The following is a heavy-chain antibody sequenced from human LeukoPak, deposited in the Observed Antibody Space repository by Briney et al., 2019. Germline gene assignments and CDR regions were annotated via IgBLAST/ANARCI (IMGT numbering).Heavy chain of an antibody. J-gene: IGHJ6*02. Sequence: PSETLSLTCTVSGGSISSGGYYWSWIRQHPGKGLEWIGYIYYSGSTYYNPSLKSRVTISVDTSKNQFSLKLSSVTAADTAVYYCARERSIDDRYYYYYGMDVWGQGTTVTVSS. CDR2: IYYSGST. CDR1: GGSISSGGYY. D-gene: IGHD1-1*01. CDR3: ARERSIDDRYYYYYGMDV. V-gene: IGHV4-31*03.